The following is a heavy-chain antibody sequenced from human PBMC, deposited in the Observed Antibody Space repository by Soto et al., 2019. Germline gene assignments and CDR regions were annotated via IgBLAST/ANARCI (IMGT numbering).Heavy chain of an antibody. CDR1: GITFTNAW. J-gene: IGHJ6*02. D-gene: IGHD2-15*01. CDR2: IKNKADGGTT. Sequence: EVQLVESGGDLVKPGGCLRLSRAASGITFTNAWMSWVRQAPGKGLEWVGRIKNKADGGTTDYAAPVRGRFTISRDDSKNTLFLQMNSLETEDTAVYYCARGVVVSGGYYYYGMDVWGQGTTVTVSS. V-gene: IGHV3-15*01. CDR3: ARGVVVSGGYYYYGMDV.